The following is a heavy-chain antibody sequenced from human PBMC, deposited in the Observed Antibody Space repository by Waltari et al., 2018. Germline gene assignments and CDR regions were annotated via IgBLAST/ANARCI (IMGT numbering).Heavy chain of an antibody. J-gene: IGHJ5*02. Sequence: QVQLVQSGAEVKKPGASVKVSCKASGYTFTSYAMHWVRQAPGQRLEWMGWINAGNGNTKYSQKFQGRVTITRDTSASTAYMELSSLRSEDTAVYYCARVWAVWSGYPNWFDPWGQGTLVTVSS. CDR3: ARVWAVWSGYPNWFDP. CDR2: INAGNGNT. D-gene: IGHD3-3*01. V-gene: IGHV1-3*01. CDR1: GYTFTSYA.